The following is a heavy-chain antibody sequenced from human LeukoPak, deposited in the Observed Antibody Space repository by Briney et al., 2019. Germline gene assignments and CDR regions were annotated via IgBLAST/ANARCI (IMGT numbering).Heavy chain of an antibody. J-gene: IGHJ6*03. D-gene: IGHD2-15*01. CDR2: IIPIFGTA. Sequence: SVKVSCKASGGTFSSYAISWVRQAPGQGLEWMGGIIPIFGTANYAQKFQGRVTITTDESTSTAYMELSSLRSEDTAVYYCARQYCSGGSCYRSYMDVWGKGTTVTVSS. CDR1: GGTFSSYA. V-gene: IGHV1-69*05. CDR3: ARQYCSGGSCYRSYMDV.